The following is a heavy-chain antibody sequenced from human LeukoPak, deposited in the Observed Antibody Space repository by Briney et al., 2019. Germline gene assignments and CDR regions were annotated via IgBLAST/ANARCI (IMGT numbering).Heavy chain of an antibody. CDR2: ISNSGGSV. CDR1: GFTFSSHG. Sequence: GGSLRLSCAASGFTFSSHGMNWVRQAPGKGLEWISGISNSGGSVYYADSVKGRFTISRENAKNSLYLQMNILKAGDTAVYYCARGGPGYYLDYWGQGTLVTVSP. J-gene: IGHJ4*02. CDR3: ARGGPGYYLDY. V-gene: IGHV3-48*01.